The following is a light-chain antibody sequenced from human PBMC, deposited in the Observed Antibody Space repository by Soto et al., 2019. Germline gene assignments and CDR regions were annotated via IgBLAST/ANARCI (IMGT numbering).Light chain of an antibody. V-gene: IGLV1-40*01. CDR1: SSNIGAGYD. Sequence: QSVLTQPPSLSGAPGQRVTISCTGSSSNIGAGYDVHWYQQLPGTAPKLLIYGNSNRPSGVPDRFSGSKSGTSASLAITGLQAEDEADYYGQSYDSSLSGSVVFGGGTKLTVL. CDR2: GNS. CDR3: QSYDSSLSGSVV. J-gene: IGLJ2*01.